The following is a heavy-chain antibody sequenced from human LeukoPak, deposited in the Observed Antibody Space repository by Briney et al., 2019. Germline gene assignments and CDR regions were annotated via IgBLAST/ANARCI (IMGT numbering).Heavy chain of an antibody. D-gene: IGHD3-10*01. CDR1: GFTFDDYA. J-gene: IGHJ4*02. V-gene: IGHV3-43*02. CDR3: AKDTGGSGSYFDY. Sequence: PGGSLRRSCAASGFTFDDYAMHWVRQAPGKGLEGVSLISGDGGSTYYADSVKGRFTISRYNSKNSLYLQMNSLRAEDTAVYYCAKDTGGSGSYFDYWGQGTLVTVSS. CDR2: ISGDGGST.